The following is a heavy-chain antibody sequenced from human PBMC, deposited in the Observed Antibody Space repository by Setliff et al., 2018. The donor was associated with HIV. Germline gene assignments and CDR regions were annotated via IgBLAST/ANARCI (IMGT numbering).Heavy chain of an antibody. V-gene: IGHV4-38-2*01. Sequence: NPSETLSLTCAVSGYSIRSGYYWGWIRQPPGKGLEWIGTIYHSGRTYYNPSLKSRVTISVDTSKNQFSLRLSSVTAADSAVYYCARRRETIVVVIGIPNWYFDLWGRGTLVTVSS. J-gene: IGHJ2*01. D-gene: IGHD2-21*01. CDR1: GYSIRSGYY. CDR3: ARRRETIVVVIGIPNWYFDL. CDR2: IYHSGRT.